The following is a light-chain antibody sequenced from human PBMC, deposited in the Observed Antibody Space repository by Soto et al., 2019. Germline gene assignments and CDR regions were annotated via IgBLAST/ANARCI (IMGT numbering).Light chain of an antibody. CDR3: TSYTTSSTYV. V-gene: IGLV2-14*01. CDR1: SSDVGGDNY. CDR2: EVS. Sequence: QSARTQPASASGPPGQSITISRPGNSSDVGGDNYVSWYQQHPGKAPKLMIYEVSNQPSGVSNRFFGSKSGITASPSISGLQAEDEAGYYCTSYTTSSTYVFGSGTKVTVL. J-gene: IGLJ1*01.